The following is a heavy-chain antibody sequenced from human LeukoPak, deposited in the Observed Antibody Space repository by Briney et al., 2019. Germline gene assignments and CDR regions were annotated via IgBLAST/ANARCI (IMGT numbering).Heavy chain of an antibody. Sequence: PGGSLRLSCAASGFTFSSYSMNWVRQAPGKGLEWVSYISSSSGTIYYADSVKGRFTISRENAKNSLYLQMNSLRAGDTAVYYCARVGGHDAFDIWGQGTMVTVSS. CDR2: ISSSSGTI. D-gene: IGHD2-15*01. CDR3: ARVGGHDAFDI. CDR1: GFTFSSYS. V-gene: IGHV3-48*01. J-gene: IGHJ3*02.